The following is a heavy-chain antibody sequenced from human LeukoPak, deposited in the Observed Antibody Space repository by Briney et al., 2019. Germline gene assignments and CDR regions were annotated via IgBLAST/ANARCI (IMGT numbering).Heavy chain of an antibody. V-gene: IGHV4-59*01. CDR1: GGSISSYY. Sequence: KSSETLSLTCTVSGGSISSYYWSWIRQPPGKGLEWIGYIYYSGSTNYNPSLKSRVTISVDTSKNQFSLKLSSVTAADTAVYYCARDVGYSFDYWGQGTLVTVSS. CDR3: ARDVGYSFDY. CDR2: IYYSGST. D-gene: IGHD6-13*01. J-gene: IGHJ4*02.